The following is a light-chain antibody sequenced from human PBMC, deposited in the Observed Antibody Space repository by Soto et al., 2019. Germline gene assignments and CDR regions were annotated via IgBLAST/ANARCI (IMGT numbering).Light chain of an antibody. J-gene: IGKJ1*01. Sequence: EIVMTQSPATLSVSPGESATLSCRASQSISSNLAWYQQKPGQAPRLLIYGASNRATGIPARFSGSGSGTELTLTISSLQSEDFAVSYCQQYNNWHPWTFGQGTKVDIK. CDR2: GAS. V-gene: IGKV3-15*01. CDR1: QSISSN. CDR3: QQYNNWHPWT.